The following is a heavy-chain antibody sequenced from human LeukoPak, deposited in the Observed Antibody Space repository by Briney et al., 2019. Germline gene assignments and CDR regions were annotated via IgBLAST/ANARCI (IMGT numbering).Heavy chain of an antibody. Sequence: PGGSLRLSCAASGFTVSSNYMSWVRQAPGKGLEWVSVIYSGGSTYYADSVKGRFTISRDNSKNTLYLQMNSLGAEDTAVYYCARDRHDSSGYYAVYYYGMDVWGQGTTVTVSS. V-gene: IGHV3-66*01. D-gene: IGHD3-22*01. CDR2: IYSGGST. J-gene: IGHJ6*02. CDR3: ARDRHDSSGYYAVYYYGMDV. CDR1: GFTVSSNY.